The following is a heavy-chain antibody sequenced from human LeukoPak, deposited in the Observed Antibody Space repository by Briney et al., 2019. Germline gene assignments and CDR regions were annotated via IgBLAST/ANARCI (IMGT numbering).Heavy chain of an antibody. Sequence: PGGSLRLSCAASGYTFSSYWMSWVGQAPGKGLDWVANIKQDGSEKYYVDSVKGRFTISRDNAKNSLYLQMNSLRAEDTAVYYCARDPYSSSSPLDYWGQGTLVTVSS. CDR2: IKQDGSEK. J-gene: IGHJ4*02. CDR1: GYTFSSYW. CDR3: ARDPYSSSSPLDY. D-gene: IGHD6-6*01. V-gene: IGHV3-7*01.